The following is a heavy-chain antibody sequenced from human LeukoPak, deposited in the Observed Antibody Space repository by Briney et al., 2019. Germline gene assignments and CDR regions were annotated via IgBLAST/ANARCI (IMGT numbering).Heavy chain of an antibody. J-gene: IGHJ4*02. Sequence: SETLSLTCTVSGGSISSYYWSWIRQPPGKGLEWIGYIYYTGSTKYNPSFKSRVTISVDTSKNQFSLKLRSVTAADTAVYYFVRGIAAAGLYFDYWGQGTLVTVSS. CDR3: VRGIAAAGLYFDY. V-gene: IGHV4-59*12. CDR2: IYYTGST. D-gene: IGHD6-13*01. CDR1: GGSISSYY.